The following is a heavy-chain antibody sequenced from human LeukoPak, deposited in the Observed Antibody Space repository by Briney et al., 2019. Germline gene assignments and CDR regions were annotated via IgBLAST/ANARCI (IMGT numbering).Heavy chain of an antibody. Sequence: ASVKVSCKASGYTFTSYGISWVRQAPGQGLEWMGWINPNSGGTNYAQKFQGRVTMTRDTSISTAYMELSRLRSDDTAVYYCASFGYGYVRAFDYWGQGTLVTVSS. CDR3: ASFGYGYVRAFDY. CDR2: INPNSGGT. D-gene: IGHD5-18*01. J-gene: IGHJ4*02. CDR1: GYTFTSYG. V-gene: IGHV1-2*02.